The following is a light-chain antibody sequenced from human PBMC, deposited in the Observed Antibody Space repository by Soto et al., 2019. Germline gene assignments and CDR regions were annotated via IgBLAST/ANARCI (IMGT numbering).Light chain of an antibody. CDR3: QQAFSAEWT. Sequence: IQMTQSPSSLSASVGVRVSITCRASQSIGTFLNWYQQKPGEAPNLMIHTSFTLYSGVPSRFSGTGSGTDCTLTISSLQPEDVATYFCQQAFSAEWTLGQGTKVDIK. CDR2: TSF. J-gene: IGKJ1*01. CDR1: QSIGTF. V-gene: IGKV1-39*01.